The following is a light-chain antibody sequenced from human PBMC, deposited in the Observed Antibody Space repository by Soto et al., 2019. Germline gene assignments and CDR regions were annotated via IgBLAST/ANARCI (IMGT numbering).Light chain of an antibody. J-gene: IGKJ1*01. V-gene: IGKV1-5*01. CDR2: DAY. CDR1: QNINSW. Sequence: DIQMTQSPSTLSASVGDRVTITCRASQNINSWLAWYQQKPGKAPKLLIYDAYSLESGVQSRFSGSGSGTEFTLTIRSLQPDDFATYYCQQYNSYSWTFGQGTKVDIK. CDR3: QQYNSYSWT.